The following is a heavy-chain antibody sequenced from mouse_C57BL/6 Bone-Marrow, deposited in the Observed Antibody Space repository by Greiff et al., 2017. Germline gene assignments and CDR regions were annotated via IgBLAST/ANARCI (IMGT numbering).Heavy chain of an antibody. CDR2: IDPSDSYT. V-gene: IGHV1-69*01. CDR1: GYTFTSYW. J-gene: IGHJ1*03. D-gene: IGHD1-1*01. CDR3: ARWGYGSPPGSYEV. Sequence: VQLQQPGAELVMPGASVKLSCKASGYTFTSYWMHWVKQRPGQGLEWIGEIDPSDSYTNYNQKFKGKSTLTVDKSSSTAFMQLSSLTSEDSAVYFCARWGYGSPPGSYEVWGTGTTVTVSS.